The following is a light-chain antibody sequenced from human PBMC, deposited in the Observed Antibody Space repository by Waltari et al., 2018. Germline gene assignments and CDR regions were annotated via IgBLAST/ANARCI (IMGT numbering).Light chain of an antibody. V-gene: IGLV2-8*01. J-gene: IGLJ2*01. Sequence: QSALTQPPSASGSPGQPVPISCTGPSIDIGDYNYVSWYQQHPGKAPKLISSDVSKRPSGVPDRFSGSKSGNTASLTVSGLQAADEADYYCSSYAGSNHLLFGGGTKLTVL. CDR3: SSYAGSNHLL. CDR2: DVS. CDR1: SIDIGDYNY.